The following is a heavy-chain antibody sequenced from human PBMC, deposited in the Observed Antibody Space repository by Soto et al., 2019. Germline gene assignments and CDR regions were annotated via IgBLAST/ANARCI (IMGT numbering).Heavy chain of an antibody. CDR3: ARVAFGPIDY. D-gene: IGHD3-16*01. V-gene: IGHV4-38-2*02. Sequence: SETLSLTCTVSNYSISSGYYWGWIRQSPGEGLEWIVRMYHSGTTYYDPSLRSRVTISIDTSKNQFSLKLTSVTSADTAVYFCARVAFGPIDYWGQGTLVTVSS. CDR1: NYSISSGYY. J-gene: IGHJ4*02. CDR2: MYHSGTT.